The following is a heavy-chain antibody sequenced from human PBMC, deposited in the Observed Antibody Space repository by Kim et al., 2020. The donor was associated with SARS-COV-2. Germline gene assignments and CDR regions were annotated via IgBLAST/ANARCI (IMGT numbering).Heavy chain of an antibody. D-gene: IGHD3-16*01. CDR2: T. Sequence: TIYAQKFQGRVTMTEDTSTDTAYMELSSLRSEDTAVYYCAISYDYGCMDVWGIGTTVTVSS. CDR3: AISYDYGCMDV. J-gene: IGHJ6*04. V-gene: IGHV1-24*01.